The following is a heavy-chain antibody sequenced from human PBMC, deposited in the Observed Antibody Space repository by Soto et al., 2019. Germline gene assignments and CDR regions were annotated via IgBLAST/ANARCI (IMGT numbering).Heavy chain of an antibody. D-gene: IGHD3-22*01. Sequence: ASVKVSCKASGYIFTGYYLHWVRQAPGQGPEWMGWINTNSGVTNYAQNFQGRVTMTRDTSTTTAYMELSRLTSDDAAVYYCAREVSYYDTRGFDPWGQGTLVTVSS. J-gene: IGHJ5*02. CDR1: GYIFTGYY. V-gene: IGHV1-2*02. CDR2: INTNSGVT. CDR3: AREVSYYDTRGFDP.